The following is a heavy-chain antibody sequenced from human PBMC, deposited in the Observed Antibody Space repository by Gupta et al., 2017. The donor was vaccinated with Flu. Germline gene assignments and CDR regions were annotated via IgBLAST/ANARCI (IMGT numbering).Heavy chain of an antibody. CDR3: ARSLQLVRDY. D-gene: IGHD6-13*01. CDR1: GFTFSSYE. CDR2: ISSSGSTI. V-gene: IGHV3-48*03. J-gene: IGHJ4*02. Sequence: EVQLVESGGGLVQPGGSLRLSCAASGFTFSSYEMNWVRQAPGKGLEWVSYISSSGSTIYYADSVKGRFTISRDNAKNSLYLQMNSLRAEDTAVYDGARSLQLVRDYGGQGTLVTVSS.